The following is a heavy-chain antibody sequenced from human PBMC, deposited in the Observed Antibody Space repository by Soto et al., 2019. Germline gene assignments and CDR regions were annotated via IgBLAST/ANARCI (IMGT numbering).Heavy chain of an antibody. D-gene: IGHD6-13*01. J-gene: IGHJ6*03. CDR3: ARRYSSSWGKGYYYMDV. CDR1: GYTFTSYG. Sequence: GASVKVSCKASGYTFTSYGISWVRQAPGQRLEWMGWISAYNGNTNYAQKLQGRVTMTTDTSTSTAYMELRSLRSDDTAVYYCARRYSSSWGKGYYYMDVWGKGTTVTVSS. V-gene: IGHV1-18*01. CDR2: ISAYNGNT.